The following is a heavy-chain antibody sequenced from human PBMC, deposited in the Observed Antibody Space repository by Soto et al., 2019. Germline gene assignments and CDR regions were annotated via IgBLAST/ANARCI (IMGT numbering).Heavy chain of an antibody. Sequence: QVQLQESGPGLVKPSQTLSLTCTVSGGSISSGGYYWSWIRQPPGKGLEWIGEINHSGSTNYNPSLKSRVTISVDTSKNQFSLKLSSVTAADTAVYYCARSPDRYCGGDCYSGFDYWGQGTLVTVSS. CDR2: INHSGST. D-gene: IGHD2-21*02. J-gene: IGHJ4*02. CDR3: ARSPDRYCGGDCYSGFDY. CDR1: GGSISSGGYY. V-gene: IGHV4-31*03.